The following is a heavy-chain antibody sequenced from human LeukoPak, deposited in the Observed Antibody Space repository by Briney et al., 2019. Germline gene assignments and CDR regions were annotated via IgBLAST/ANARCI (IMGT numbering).Heavy chain of an antibody. CDR1: GYTFTRYG. J-gene: IGHJ5*02. V-gene: IGHV1-18*01. CDR3: ARQPYYDFRSGPNWFDP. D-gene: IGHD3-3*01. CDR2: ISAYNGNT. Sequence: GASVKVSCKASGYTFTRYGISWVRQAPGQGLEWMGWISAYNGNTNYAQKLQGRVTTTTDTSTSTAYMELRSLRSDDTAVYYCARQPYYDFRSGPNWFDPWGQGTLVTVSS.